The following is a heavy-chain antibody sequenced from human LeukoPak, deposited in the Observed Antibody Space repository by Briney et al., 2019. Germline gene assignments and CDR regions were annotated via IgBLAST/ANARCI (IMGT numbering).Heavy chain of an antibody. Sequence: SETLSLTCAVSGGSIRNSSFYWGWIRQPPGKGLEWIASIYNSGTTYYNPSIKSRVTISVDTSKNQFSLKLSSVTAADTAVYYCARVLVPAAVEDYWGQGTLVTVSS. CDR3: ARVLVPAAVEDY. D-gene: IGHD2-2*01. CDR1: GGSIRNSSFY. CDR2: IYNSGTT. V-gene: IGHV4-39*07. J-gene: IGHJ4*02.